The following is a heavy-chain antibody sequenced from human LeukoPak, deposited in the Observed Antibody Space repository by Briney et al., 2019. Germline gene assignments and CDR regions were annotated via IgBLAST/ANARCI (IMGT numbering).Heavy chain of an antibody. V-gene: IGHV3-23*01. J-gene: IGHJ5*02. CDR1: GFTFSSYA. CDR3: AKDAFYSNYGIPRFDP. D-gene: IGHD4-11*01. Sequence: GGSLRLSCAASGFTFSSYAMSWVRQAPGKGLEWVSGISGGGGSTYYADSVKGRFTISRDNSKNTLYLQMNSLRAEDTAVYYCAKDAFYSNYGIPRFDPWGQGTLSPSPQ. CDR2: ISGGGGST.